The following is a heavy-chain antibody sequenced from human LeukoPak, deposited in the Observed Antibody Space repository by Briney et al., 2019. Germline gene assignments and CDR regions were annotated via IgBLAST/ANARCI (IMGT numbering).Heavy chain of an antibody. D-gene: IGHD1-14*01. CDR3: ARAPGIWDAFDI. J-gene: IGHJ3*02. CDR1: GGSISSYY. Sequence: SETLSLTCTVSGGSISSYYWSWIRQPPGKGLEWIGYIYYSGSTNYNPSLKSRVTISVDTSKNQFSLKLSSVTAADTAVYYCARAPGIWDAFDIWGQGTMVTVSS. V-gene: IGHV4-59*01. CDR2: IYYSGST.